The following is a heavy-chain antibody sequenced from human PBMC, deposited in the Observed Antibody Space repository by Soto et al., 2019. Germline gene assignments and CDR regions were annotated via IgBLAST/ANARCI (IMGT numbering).Heavy chain of an antibody. D-gene: IGHD2-15*01. J-gene: IGHJ4*02. CDR1: GFTFSSYG. Sequence: AGGSLRLSCAASGFTFSSYGMHWVRQAPGKGLEWVAVISYDGSNKYYADSVKGRFTISRDNSKNTLYLQMNSLRAEDTAVYYCAKGSDVVVVAATLSIDYWGQGTLVTVSS. CDR2: ISYDGSNK. CDR3: AKGSDVVVVAATLSIDY. V-gene: IGHV3-30*18.